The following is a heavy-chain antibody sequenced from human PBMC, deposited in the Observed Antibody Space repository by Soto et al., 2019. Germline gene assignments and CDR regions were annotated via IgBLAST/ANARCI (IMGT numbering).Heavy chain of an antibody. J-gene: IGHJ4*02. CDR1: GGTFSSYA. D-gene: IGHD5-12*01. CDR2: IIPIFGTA. V-gene: IGHV1-69*06. Sequence: SVTVSCKASGGTFSSYAISWVRQAPGQGLEWMGGIIPIFGTANYAQKFQGRVTITADKSTSTAYMELSGLRSEDTAVYYYARALKMATILFDYWGQGTLVTVSS. CDR3: ARALKMATILFDY.